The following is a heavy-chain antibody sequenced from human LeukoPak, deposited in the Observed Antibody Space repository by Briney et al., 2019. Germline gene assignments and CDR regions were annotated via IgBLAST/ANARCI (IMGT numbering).Heavy chain of an antibody. CDR2: IWYDGSNK. CDR1: GFTFSSYG. Sequence: GRSLRLSCAASGFTFSSYGMHWVRQAPGKGLEWVAVIWYDGSNKYYADSVKGRFTISRDNSKNTLYLQMNSLRAEDTAVYYCARESIVAVPAAIGAAAGTQSYYYYYGMDVWGQGTTVTVSS. J-gene: IGHJ6*02. D-gene: IGHD2-2*01. CDR3: ARESIVAVPAAIGAAAGTQSYYYYYGMDV. V-gene: IGHV3-33*01.